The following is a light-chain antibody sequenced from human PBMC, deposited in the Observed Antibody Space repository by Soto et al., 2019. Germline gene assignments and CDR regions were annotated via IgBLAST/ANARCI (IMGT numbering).Light chain of an antibody. CDR2: LGS. J-gene: IGKJ1*01. V-gene: IGKV2-28*01. Sequence: DIVLTQSPLSLPVTPGEPASISCRSSQSLLHSNGYNYLDWYLQKPGQSPQLLIFLGSNRASGVPDRFSGSGSGTDFTLRISRVEAEDVWVYYCMQALQTRTFGQGTKMEI. CDR3: MQALQTRT. CDR1: QSLLHSNGYNY.